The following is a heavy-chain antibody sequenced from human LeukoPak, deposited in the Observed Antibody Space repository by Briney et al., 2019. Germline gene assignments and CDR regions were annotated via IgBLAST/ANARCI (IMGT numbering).Heavy chain of an antibody. Sequence: SETLSLTCTVSGGSISTYYWSWIRQPPGKGLEWIGYIFYSGSTNYNPSLESRVTISVDTSKTQFSLKLSSVTAADTAVYYCARQGNGLRYFDYWGQGTLATVSS. D-gene: IGHD6-19*01. CDR3: ARQGNGLRYFDY. V-gene: IGHV4-59*08. CDR1: GGSISTYY. J-gene: IGHJ4*02. CDR2: IFYSGST.